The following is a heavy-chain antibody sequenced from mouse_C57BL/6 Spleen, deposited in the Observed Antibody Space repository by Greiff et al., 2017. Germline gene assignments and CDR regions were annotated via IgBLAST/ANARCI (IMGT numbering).Heavy chain of an antibody. CDR1: GYTFTSYW. CDR2: IDPSDSYT. CDR3: ARRGLLLDY. D-gene: IGHD1-1*01. V-gene: IGHV1-69*01. Sequence: QVQLQQSGAELVMPGASVKLSCKASGYTFTSYWMHWVKQRPGQGLEWIGEIDPSDSYTNYNQKFKGKSTLTVDKSSSTAYMQLSSLTSEDSAVYYCARRGLLLDYWGQGTTLTVSS. J-gene: IGHJ2*01.